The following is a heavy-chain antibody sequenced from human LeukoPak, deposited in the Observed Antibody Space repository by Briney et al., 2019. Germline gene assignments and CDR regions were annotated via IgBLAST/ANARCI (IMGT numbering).Heavy chain of an antibody. D-gene: IGHD3-16*02. Sequence: SETLSLTCAVYGGSFSGYYWSWIRQPPGKGLEWIGEINHSGSTNYNPSLKSRVTISVDTSKNQFSLKLSSVTAADTAVYYCARVGRSGVWGSYRSDYWGQGTLVTVSS. CDR3: ARVGRSGVWGSYRSDY. CDR1: GGSFSGYY. J-gene: IGHJ4*02. V-gene: IGHV4-34*01. CDR2: INHSGST.